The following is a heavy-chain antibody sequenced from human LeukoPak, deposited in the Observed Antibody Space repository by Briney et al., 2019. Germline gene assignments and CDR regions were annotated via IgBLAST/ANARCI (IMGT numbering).Heavy chain of an antibody. CDR2: ISSSSSYI. CDR1: GFTFSSYS. Sequence: GGSLRLSCAASGFTFSSYSMNWVRQAPGKGLEWVSSISSSSSYIYYADSVKGRFTISRDNSKNTLYLQMNSLTAEDTAVYYCARDSIGGRGAFDIWGQGTMVTVSS. CDR3: ARDSIGGRGAFDI. J-gene: IGHJ3*02. D-gene: IGHD2/OR15-2a*01. V-gene: IGHV3-21*01.